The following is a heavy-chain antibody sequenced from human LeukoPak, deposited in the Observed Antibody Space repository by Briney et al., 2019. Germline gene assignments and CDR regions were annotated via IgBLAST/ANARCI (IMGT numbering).Heavy chain of an antibody. Sequence: GGSLRLSCAASGFTFSSYGKHWVRQAPGKGLEWVAFIRYDGSNKYYADSVKGRLTISRDNSKNTLYLQMNSLRAEDTAVYYCAKGAQPGRPSWPVLSPFDYWGQGTLVTVSS. D-gene: IGHD1-14*01. CDR1: GFTFSSYG. J-gene: IGHJ4*02. CDR2: IRYDGSNK. CDR3: AKGAQPGRPSWPVLSPFDY. V-gene: IGHV3-30*02.